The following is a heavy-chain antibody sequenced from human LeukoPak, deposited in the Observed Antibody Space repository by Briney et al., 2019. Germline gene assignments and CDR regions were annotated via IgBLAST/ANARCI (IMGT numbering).Heavy chain of an antibody. Sequence: PAETLSLTCTVSGGSISSSSYYWGWIRQPPGKGLEWIGSIYYSGSTYYNPSLKSRVTISVDTSKNQFSLKLSSVTAADTAVYYCARDRGGSYYYYYYMDVWGKGTTVTVSS. V-gene: IGHV4-39*07. CDR3: ARDRGGSYYYYYYMDV. J-gene: IGHJ6*03. D-gene: IGHD1-26*01. CDR1: GGSISSSSYY. CDR2: IYYSGST.